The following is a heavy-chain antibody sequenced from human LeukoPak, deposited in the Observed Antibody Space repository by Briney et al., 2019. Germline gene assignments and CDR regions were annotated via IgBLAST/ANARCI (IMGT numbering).Heavy chain of an antibody. CDR3: AKVGYYDSSGYLDY. CDR1: GLTSSSSW. Sequence: GGSLRLSCAVSGLTSSSSWMDWVRQAPGKGLEWVASINPDGIKRYSADSVKGRFTISRDNAKNSLYLQMNSLRAEDTALYYCAKVGYYDSSGYLDYWGQGTLVTVSS. J-gene: IGHJ4*02. V-gene: IGHV3-7*03. D-gene: IGHD3-22*01. CDR2: INPDGIKR.